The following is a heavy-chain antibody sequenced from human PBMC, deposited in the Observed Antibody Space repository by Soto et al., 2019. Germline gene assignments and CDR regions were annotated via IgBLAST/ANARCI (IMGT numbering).Heavy chain of an antibody. CDR3: ARVHVMVVAGSTFDY. Sequence: SETLSLTCTVSGYSISSGSYCAWIRQPPGRGPEWIASIYHGGTTFYNPSLKSRITISVDTSNNQFSLKLTSVTAADTAVYYCARVHVMVVAGSTFDYWGHGTLVTVSS. CDR2: IYHGGTT. CDR1: GYSISSGSY. D-gene: IGHD6-19*01. J-gene: IGHJ4*01. V-gene: IGHV4-38-2*02.